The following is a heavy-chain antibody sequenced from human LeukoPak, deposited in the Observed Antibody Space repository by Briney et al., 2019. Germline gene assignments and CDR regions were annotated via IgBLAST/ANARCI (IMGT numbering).Heavy chain of an antibody. CDR1: GGSVNNGPYY. V-gene: IGHV4-31*03. Sequence: PSETLSLTCTVSGGSVNNGPYYWGWIRQHPGKGLEWIGYISYTGGTYYNPSLESRVSMSVDTSKNQFSLKLSSVTAADTAMYYCARIIVGASFDYWGQGTLVTVSS. D-gene: IGHD1-26*01. CDR3: ARIIVGASFDY. CDR2: ISYTGGT. J-gene: IGHJ4*02.